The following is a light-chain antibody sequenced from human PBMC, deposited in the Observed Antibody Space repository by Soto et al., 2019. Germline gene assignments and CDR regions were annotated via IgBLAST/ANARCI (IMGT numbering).Light chain of an antibody. CDR2: YDS. CDR1: NIGSKS. J-gene: IGLJ2*01. CDR3: QVWDSSSDHPV. Sequence: SYELTQPPSLSVAPGKTARITCGGNNIGSKSVHWYQQKPGQAPVLGIYYDSDRPSGIPERFSGSNSGNTATLTISRVEAGDEADYYCQVWDSSSDHPVFGGGTKLTVL. V-gene: IGLV3-21*04.